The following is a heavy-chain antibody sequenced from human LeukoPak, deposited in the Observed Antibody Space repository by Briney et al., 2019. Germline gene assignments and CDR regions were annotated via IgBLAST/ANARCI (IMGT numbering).Heavy chain of an antibody. CDR3: ASSGIAVAGPFDY. CDR1: GFTFSSYA. J-gene: IGHJ4*02. CDR2: ISYDGSNK. V-gene: IGHV3-30-3*01. D-gene: IGHD6-19*01. Sequence: PGRSLRLSCAASGFTFSSYAMHWVRQAPGKGLEWVAVISYDGSNKYYADSVKGRFTISRDNSENTLYLQMNSLRAEDTAVYYCASSGIAVAGPFDYWGQGTLVTVSS.